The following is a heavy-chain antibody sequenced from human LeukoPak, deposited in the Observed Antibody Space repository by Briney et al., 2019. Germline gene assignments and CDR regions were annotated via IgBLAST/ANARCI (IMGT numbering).Heavy chain of an antibody. D-gene: IGHD1-14*01. CDR3: AREEPAYNYFDY. Sequence: SETLSLTCTVSGGSISSYYWSWIRQPPGKGLEWIGYIYYSGSTNYNPSLKSRVTISVDTSKNQFSLKLSSVTAADTAVYYCAREEPAYNYFDYWGQGTLVTVSS. J-gene: IGHJ4*02. CDR1: GGSISSYY. CDR2: IYYSGST. V-gene: IGHV4-59*01.